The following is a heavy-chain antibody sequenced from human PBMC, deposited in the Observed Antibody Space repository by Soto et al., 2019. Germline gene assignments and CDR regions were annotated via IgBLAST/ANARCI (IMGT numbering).Heavy chain of an antibody. CDR1: GGSFSGYY. CDR2: INHSGST. CDR3: ARGYCSGGSCYSRYYYYYYMDV. J-gene: IGHJ6*03. V-gene: IGHV4-34*01. Sequence: SETLSLTCAVYGGSFSGYYWSWIRQPPGKGLEWIGEINHSGSTNYNPSLKSRVTISVDTSKNQFSLKLSSVTAADTAVYYCARGYCSGGSCYSRYYYYYYMDVWGKGTTVTVSS. D-gene: IGHD2-15*01.